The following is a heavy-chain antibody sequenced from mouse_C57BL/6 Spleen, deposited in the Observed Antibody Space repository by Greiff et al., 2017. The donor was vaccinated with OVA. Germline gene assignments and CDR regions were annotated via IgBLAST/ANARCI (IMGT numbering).Heavy chain of an antibody. D-gene: IGHD2-4*01. CDR1: GYTFTDYY. CDR2: IIPNNGGT. V-gene: IGHV1-18*01. J-gene: IGHJ4*01. Sequence: VQLQQSGPELVKPGASVKIPCKASGYTFTDYYMDWVKQSHGKSLEWIGDIIPNNGGTIYNQKFKGKATLTVDKSSSTAYMELRSLTSEDTAVYYGARGSGYEYDEGDAMDYWGQGTSVTVSA. CDR3: ARGSGYEYDEGDAMDY.